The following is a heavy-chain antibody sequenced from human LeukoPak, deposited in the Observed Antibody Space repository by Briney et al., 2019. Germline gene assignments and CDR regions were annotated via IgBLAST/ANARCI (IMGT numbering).Heavy chain of an antibody. J-gene: IGHJ6*02. Sequence: GGSLRLSCAASGFTFSSYGMHWIRQSPGKGLDGVADISYDGSNKYYADSVKGRFTISRDNSKNTLYLQMNSLRAEDTAVYYCAKEIASSSWYGYYYYGMDVWGQGTTVTVSS. CDR3: AKEIASSSWYGYYYYGMDV. V-gene: IGHV3-30*18. D-gene: IGHD6-13*01. CDR1: GFTFSSYG. CDR2: ISYDGSNK.